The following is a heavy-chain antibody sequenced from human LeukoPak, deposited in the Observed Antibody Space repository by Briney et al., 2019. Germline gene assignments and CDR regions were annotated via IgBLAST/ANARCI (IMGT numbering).Heavy chain of an antibody. V-gene: IGHV3-30*18. D-gene: IGHD2-2*02. CDR2: ISYGGSNR. CDR3: AKGYCSSTSCYTLYYFDY. CDR1: GFTFSSYG. Sequence: GRSLRLSCAASGFTFSSYGMHWVRQAPGKGLEWVAVISYGGSNRYYADSVKGRFTISRDNSKNTLYLQMNSLRAEDTALYYCAKGYCSSTSCYTLYYFDYWGQGTLVTVSS. J-gene: IGHJ4*02.